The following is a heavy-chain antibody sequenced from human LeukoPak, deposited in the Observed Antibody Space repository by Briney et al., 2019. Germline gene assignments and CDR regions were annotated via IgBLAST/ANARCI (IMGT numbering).Heavy chain of an antibody. Sequence: ASVKVSCKAPGYTFTGYYMHWLRQAPGQGLEWMGRINPNSGGTNYAQKFQGRVTMTRDTSISTAYMELSRLRSDDTAVYYCARVGRGLRLGELNTDYWGQGTLVTVSS. J-gene: IGHJ4*02. V-gene: IGHV1-2*06. CDR2: INPNSGGT. CDR3: ARVGRGLRLGELNTDY. CDR1: GYTFTGYY. D-gene: IGHD3-16*01.